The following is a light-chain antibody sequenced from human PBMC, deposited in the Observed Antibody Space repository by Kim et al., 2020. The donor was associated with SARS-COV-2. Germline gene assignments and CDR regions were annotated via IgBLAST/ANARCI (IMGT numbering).Light chain of an antibody. Sequence: EIVLTQSPGTLSLSQGQRATLSCRASQTISATYLAWYQQKRGQAPRLLIYGASTRATGIPDRVRGSGSGTDFTLAISGLESEDSAVYYCHQHGSLPRAFGKGTKVDIK. CDR3: HQHGSLPRA. V-gene: IGKV3-20*01. CDR2: GAS. CDR1: QTISATY. J-gene: IGKJ1*01.